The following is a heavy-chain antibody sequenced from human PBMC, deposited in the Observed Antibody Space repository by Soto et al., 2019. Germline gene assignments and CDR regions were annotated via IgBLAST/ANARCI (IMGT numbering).Heavy chain of an antibody. CDR3: ARDLVGYCSSTSCYFHYYYYGMDV. J-gene: IGHJ6*02. D-gene: IGHD2-2*01. CDR2: INPSGGST. V-gene: IGHV1-46*01. CDR1: GYTFTSYY. Sequence: ASVKVSCKASGYTFTSYYMHWVRQAPGQGLEWMGIINPSGGSTSYAQKFQGRVTMTRDTSTSTVYMELSSLRSEGTAVYYCARDLVGYCSSTSCYFHYYYYGMDVWGQGTTVTVSS.